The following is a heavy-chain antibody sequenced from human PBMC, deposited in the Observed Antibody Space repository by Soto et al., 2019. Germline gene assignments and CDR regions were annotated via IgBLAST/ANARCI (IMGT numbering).Heavy chain of an antibody. J-gene: IGHJ5*02. Sequence: SAKLSWKASGYSFASYGMCCVRPAPGQGLEWMGWISAYNGNTNYAQKFQGRVTMTTDTSTSTAYMELRGLRSDDTAVYYCARDLVEGDVPAAWGQGTLVTVSS. V-gene: IGHV1-18*01. CDR2: ISAYNGNT. CDR1: GYSFASYG. D-gene: IGHD2-2*01. CDR3: ARDLVEGDVPAA.